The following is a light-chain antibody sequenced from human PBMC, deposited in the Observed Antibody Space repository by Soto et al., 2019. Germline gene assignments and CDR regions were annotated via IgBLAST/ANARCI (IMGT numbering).Light chain of an antibody. V-gene: IGLV2-14*01. CDR1: SSDVGGYNY. CDR3: RSYTSSITHVV. CDR2: EVS. Sequence: SALTQPASVSGSPGQSITISCTGTSSDVGGYNYVSWYQQHPGKAPKLMIYEVSNRPSGVSNRFSGSKSGNSASLTISGLQAEDEADYYCRSYTSSITHVVFGGGTQLTVL. J-gene: IGLJ2*01.